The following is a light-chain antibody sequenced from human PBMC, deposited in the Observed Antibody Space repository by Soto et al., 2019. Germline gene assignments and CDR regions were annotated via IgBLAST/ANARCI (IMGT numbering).Light chain of an antibody. CDR3: QQANSFPLT. Sequence: DIQMTQSPSSLSASIGDRVTIFCRASQDISSSLNWYQHKPGKAPKLLIYKASTLKSGVPSRFSGSGSGTEFTLTISSLQPDDFATYYCQQANSFPLTFGGGTKV. CDR2: KAS. J-gene: IGKJ4*01. V-gene: IGKV1-12*01. CDR1: QDISSS.